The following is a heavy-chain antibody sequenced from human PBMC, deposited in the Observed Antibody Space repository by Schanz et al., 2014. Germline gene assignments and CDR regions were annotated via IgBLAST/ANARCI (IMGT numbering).Heavy chain of an antibody. D-gene: IGHD1-26*01. CDR2: ISGRGGRT. CDR3: ARDPSGSYGWFDP. Sequence: EVQLVESGGGLVQPGGSLRLSCATSGFTFSNHAMSWVRQAPGKGLEWVSAISGRGGRTYYADSVKGRFTISRDNAKTSLYLKMNRLRAEDTAVYYCARDPSGSYGWFDPWGQGTLVTVSS. V-gene: IGHV3-23*04. J-gene: IGHJ5*02. CDR1: GFTFSNHA.